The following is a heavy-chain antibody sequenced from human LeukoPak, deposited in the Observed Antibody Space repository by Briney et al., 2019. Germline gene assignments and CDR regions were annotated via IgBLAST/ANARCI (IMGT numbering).Heavy chain of an antibody. Sequence: ASVKVSCKASGGTFSSYAISWVRQAPGQGLEWMGRIIPILGIANYAQKFQGRVTITADKSTSTAYMELSSLRSEDTAVYYCARAIAAAGPPSWDYWGQGTLVTVSS. CDR2: IIPILGIA. J-gene: IGHJ4*02. CDR3: ARAIAAAGPPSWDY. CDR1: GGTFSSYA. D-gene: IGHD6-13*01. V-gene: IGHV1-69*04.